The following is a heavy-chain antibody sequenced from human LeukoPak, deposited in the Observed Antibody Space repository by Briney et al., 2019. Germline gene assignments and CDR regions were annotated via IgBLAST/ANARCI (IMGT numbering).Heavy chain of an antibody. CDR2: TYYSGST. J-gene: IGHJ5*02. V-gene: IGHV4-39*01. CDR3: VRRHCASYCGKYWFVT. Sequence: SETLPPACSVAAGSTASITDFSCWIRQPPGKGLEWIGSTYYSGSTYYNPSLKSRVSIFVDTSKNQLSLHLSSVTAADTAVYYCVRRHCASYCGKYWFVTCGQGTLVSVSS. D-gene: IGHD1-26*01. CDR1: AGSTASITDF.